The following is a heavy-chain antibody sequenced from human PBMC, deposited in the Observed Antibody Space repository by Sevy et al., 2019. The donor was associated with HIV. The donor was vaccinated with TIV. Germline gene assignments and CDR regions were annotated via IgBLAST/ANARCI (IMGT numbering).Heavy chain of an antibody. CDR2: IYSGGST. Sequence: GGSLRLSCAASGFTVSSNYMSWVRQAPGKGLEWVSVIYSGGSTYYADSVKGRFTISRDNSKNTLYLQMNSLRAEDTAVYCCARGGSSGSYYCFDYWGQGTLVTVSS. CDR1: GFTVSSNY. J-gene: IGHJ4*02. CDR3: ARGGSSGSYYCFDY. D-gene: IGHD1-26*01. V-gene: IGHV3-53*01.